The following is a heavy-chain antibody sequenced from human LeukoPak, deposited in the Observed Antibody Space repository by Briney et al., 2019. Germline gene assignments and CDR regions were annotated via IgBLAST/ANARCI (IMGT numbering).Heavy chain of an antibody. V-gene: IGHV3-7*01. CDR3: ARDSDGYDL. Sequence: GGSLRLSCAASGFTFSSRWMSWVRQAPGKGLDWVANTKQDGSEKYYVDSVKGRFTISRDNAKNSLYLQMNSLRVDDTAVYYCARDSDGYDLWGQGTLLTVSS. D-gene: IGHD2-15*01. CDR1: GFTFSSRW. J-gene: IGHJ4*02. CDR2: TKQDGSEK.